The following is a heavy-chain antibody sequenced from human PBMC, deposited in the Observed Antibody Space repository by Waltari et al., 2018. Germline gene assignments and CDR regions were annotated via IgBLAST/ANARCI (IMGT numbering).Heavy chain of an antibody. CDR1: GFTFTSYA. Sequence: VQLLESGGGLLQPGGSLSLSFAASGFTFTSYAMSWVRQAPGKGLEWVSALSGSGGSTYYADSVKGRFTISRDNSKNTLYLQMNSLRAEDTAVYYCAKDRRSGTNYDAFDIWGQGTMVTVSS. D-gene: IGHD2-8*01. V-gene: IGHV3-23*01. J-gene: IGHJ3*02. CDR2: LSGSGGST. CDR3: AKDRRSGTNYDAFDI.